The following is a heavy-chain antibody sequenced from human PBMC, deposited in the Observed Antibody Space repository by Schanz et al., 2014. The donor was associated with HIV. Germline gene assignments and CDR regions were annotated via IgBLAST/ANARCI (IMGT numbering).Heavy chain of an antibody. D-gene: IGHD3-10*01. CDR1: RFTFSSYG. J-gene: IGHJ4*02. V-gene: IGHV3-30*18. CDR2: ISSDGSDK. CDR3: AKGQRGMVRGDIDH. Sequence: QVQLVESGGGVVQPGRSLRLSCAASRFTFSSYGMHWVRQAPGKGLEWVAVISSDGSDKNYTDSVKGRFTISRDNSKNTMYLQMNSLRAEDTAVHYCAKGQRGMVRGDIDHWGQGTLVTVSS.